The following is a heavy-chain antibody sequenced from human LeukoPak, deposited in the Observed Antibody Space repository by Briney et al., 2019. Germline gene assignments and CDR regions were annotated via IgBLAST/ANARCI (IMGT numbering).Heavy chain of an antibody. CDR1: GYTLTAHY. CDR3: ARDKGSSGSYYNIGDY. CDR2: IDPNSGGT. V-gene: IGHV1-2*02. D-gene: IGHD3-10*01. Sequence: ASVKVSCKASGYTLTAHYIQWVRQAPGHGLEWMGWIDPNSGGTNYAQKFQGRVTMTRDTSISTAFMELSGLRSDDTAVYYCARDKGSSGSYYNIGDYWGQGTPVTVSS. J-gene: IGHJ4*02.